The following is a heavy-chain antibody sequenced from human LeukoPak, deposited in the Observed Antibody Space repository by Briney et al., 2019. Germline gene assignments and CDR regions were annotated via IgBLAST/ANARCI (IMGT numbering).Heavy chain of an antibody. Sequence: GGSLRLSCAASGFTFSNYGMSWVRQAPGKGLEEVSLIGATGIDTYYADSVKGRFIISRDNSKNIVYLQMKILRAEDTAVYYCGKDWAALRRPYEYWGQGALVTVSS. CDR2: IGATGIDT. D-gene: IGHD6-13*01. CDR1: GFTFSNYG. CDR3: GKDWAALRRPYEY. V-gene: IGHV3-23*01. J-gene: IGHJ4*02.